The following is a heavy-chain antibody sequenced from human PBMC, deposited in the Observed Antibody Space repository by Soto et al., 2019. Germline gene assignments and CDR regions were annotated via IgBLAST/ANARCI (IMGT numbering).Heavy chain of an antibody. CDR1: GFTFISYA. J-gene: IGHJ4*02. V-gene: IGHV3-30-3*01. D-gene: IGHD1-26*01. CDR3: ARGRGTYSYPLGDY. CDR2: ISYDGGNK. Sequence: QVQLVESGGGVVQPGRSLRLSCAASGFTFISYAMIWIRQAPGKGLEWVAVISYDGGNKYYGDSVKGRFTISRDNSKNTLYLQMNSLRADDTAVYYCARGRGTYSYPLGDYWGQGTLVTVSS.